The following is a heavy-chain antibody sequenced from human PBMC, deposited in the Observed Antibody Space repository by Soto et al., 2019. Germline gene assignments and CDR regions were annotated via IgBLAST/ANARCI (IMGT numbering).Heavy chain of an antibody. CDR2: IYYSGST. V-gene: IGHV4-39*01. CDR1: GGSISSSSNY. CDR3: ARHGFGSGWLLLPQDYYYGMDV. D-gene: IGHD3-22*01. Sequence: PSETLSLTCTVSGGSISSSSNYWGWIRQPPGKGLEWIGSIYYSGSTYYNPSLKSRGSISVDTSKNQFSLKLTSVTAADTAMYYSARHGFGSGWLLLPQDYYYGMDVWGQGTTVPVSS. J-gene: IGHJ6*02.